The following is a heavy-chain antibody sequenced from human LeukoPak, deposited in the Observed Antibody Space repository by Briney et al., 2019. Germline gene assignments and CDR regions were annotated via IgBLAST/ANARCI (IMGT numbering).Heavy chain of an antibody. Sequence: GRSLRLSCAASGFTFSSYAMHWVRQAPGKGLEWVAVISYDGSNKYYADSVKGRFTISRDNAKNSLYLQMNSLRAEDTAVYYCSRRFDSWGQGTLVTVSS. CDR3: SRRFDS. CDR1: GFTFSSYA. V-gene: IGHV3-30*04. J-gene: IGHJ4*02. CDR2: ISYDGSNK.